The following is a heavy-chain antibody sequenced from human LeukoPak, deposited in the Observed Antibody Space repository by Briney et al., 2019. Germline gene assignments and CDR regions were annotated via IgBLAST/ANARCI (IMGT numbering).Heavy chain of an antibody. D-gene: IGHD4-17*01. J-gene: IGHJ6*02. CDR2: INHSGST. CDR3: ARGGDYGDYGIYYYYGMDV. Sequence: SETLSLTCAVYGGSFSGYYWSWIRQPPGKGLEWIGEINHSGSTNYNPSLKSRVTISVDTSKNQFSLKLSSVTAADTAVYYCARGGDYGDYGIYYYYGMDVWGQGTTVTVSS. CDR1: GGSFSGYY. V-gene: IGHV4-34*01.